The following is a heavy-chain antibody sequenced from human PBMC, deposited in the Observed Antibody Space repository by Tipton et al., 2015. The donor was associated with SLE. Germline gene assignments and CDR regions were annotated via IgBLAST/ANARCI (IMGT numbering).Heavy chain of an antibody. J-gene: IGHJ4*02. CDR2: IGGSGSST. V-gene: IGHV3-23*01. D-gene: IGHD3-22*01. CDR3: AKIGPVRYDSDNYYLYYFDF. CDR1: GFTFSTYA. Sequence: SLRLSCAASGFTFSTYAMNWVRQAPGKGLEWVSGIGGSGSSTYYADSVKGRFSISRDNSKNMLYLQMSSLRAEDTAVYYCAKIGPVRYDSDNYYLYYFDFWGQGTLVTVSS.